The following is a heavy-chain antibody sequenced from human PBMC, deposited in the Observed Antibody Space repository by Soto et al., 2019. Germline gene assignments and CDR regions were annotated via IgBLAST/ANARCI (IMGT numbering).Heavy chain of an antibody. D-gene: IGHD3-22*01. CDR2: ISWDGGST. CDR3: AKEGGDSSAAGAFDI. CDR1: GFTFDDYA. V-gene: IGHV3-43D*04. Sequence: EVQLVESGGVVVQPGGSLRLSCAASGFTFDDYAMHWVRQAPGKGLEWVSLISWDGGSTYYADSVKGRFTISRDNSKNSLYLQMNSLRAEDTALYYCAKEGGDSSAAGAFDIWGQSTMVTVSS. J-gene: IGHJ3*02.